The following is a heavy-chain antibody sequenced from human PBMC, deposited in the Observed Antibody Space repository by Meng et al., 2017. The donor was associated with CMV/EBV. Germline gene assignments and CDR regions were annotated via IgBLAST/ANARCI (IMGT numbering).Heavy chain of an antibody. CDR1: GFSLSTNGVG. CDR2: IFWYDDK. Sequence: QITLTESGPTLVKPTQTLTLSCTFSGFSLSTNGVGVAWIRQSPGKALEWLALIFWYDDKRYNPYLRSRLTITKYTSKNQVVLTMTNMDPVDTATYYCAHHPFDYDSISFDYWGQGTLVTVSS. CDR3: AHHPFDYDSISFDY. D-gene: IGHD3-22*01. V-gene: IGHV2-5*01. J-gene: IGHJ4*02.